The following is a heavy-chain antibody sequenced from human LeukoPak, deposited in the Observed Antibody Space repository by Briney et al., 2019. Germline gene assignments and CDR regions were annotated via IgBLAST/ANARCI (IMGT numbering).Heavy chain of an antibody. CDR3: AREAGYRAGTDY. V-gene: IGHV4-39*07. CDR2: IYYSGST. D-gene: IGHD5-18*01. J-gene: IGHJ4*02. CDR1: GVSISSSNSY. Sequence: SETLSLTCTVSGVSISSSNSYWGWIRQPPGKGLEWIGSIYYSGSTYYNPSLKSRVTISVDTSKNQFSLKLSSVTAADTAVYYCAREAGYRAGTDYWGQGTLVTVSS.